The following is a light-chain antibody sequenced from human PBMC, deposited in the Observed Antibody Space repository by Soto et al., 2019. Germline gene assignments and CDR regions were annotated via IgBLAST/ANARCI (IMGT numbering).Light chain of an antibody. CDR2: GAS. CDR1: QSVSSSY. V-gene: IGKV3-20*01. J-gene: IGKJ3*01. Sequence: EIVLPQSPGTLSLSPGERATLSCRASQSVSSSYLAWYQQKPGQAPRLLIYGASSRATGIPDRFSGRGSGTDFTITISRLEPEDYAVYYCQQYGSSLFTFGPGTKVDI. CDR3: QQYGSSLFT.